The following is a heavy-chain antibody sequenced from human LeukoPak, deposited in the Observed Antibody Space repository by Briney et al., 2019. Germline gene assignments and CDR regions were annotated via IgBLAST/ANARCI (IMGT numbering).Heavy chain of an antibody. CDR1: GYTFTSYD. D-gene: IGHD5-12*01. CDR3: ASIVATIEVG. V-gene: IGHV1-18*01. J-gene: IGHJ4*02. CDR2: MNPNSGNT. Sequence: ASVKVSCKASGYTFTSYDINWVRQATGQGLEWMGWMNPNSGNTNYAQKLQGRVTMTTDTSTSTAYMELRSLRSDDTAVYYCASIVATIEVGWGQGTLVTVSS.